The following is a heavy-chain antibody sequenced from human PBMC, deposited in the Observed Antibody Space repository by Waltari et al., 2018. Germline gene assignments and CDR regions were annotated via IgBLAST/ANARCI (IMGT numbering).Heavy chain of an antibody. D-gene: IGHD6-19*01. V-gene: IGHV4-39*01. CDR1: GGSISSSSNYY. CDR2: IYYNGST. CDR3: ARRAWGSGWSY. J-gene: IGHJ4*02. Sequence: QLQLQESGPGLVKPSETLSLTCTVSGGSISSSSNYYWGWIRQPTGKGLEWIGSIYYNGSTYYNPSLKSRVTISVDTSKNQFSLKLSSVTAADTVVYYCARRAWGSGWSYWGQGTLVAVSS.